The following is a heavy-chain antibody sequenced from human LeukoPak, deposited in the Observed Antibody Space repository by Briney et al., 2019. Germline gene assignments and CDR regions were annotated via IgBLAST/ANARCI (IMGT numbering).Heavy chain of an antibody. J-gene: IGHJ6*02. CDR3: ARGEINSNIPRYYYGMDV. CDR2: MNPNSGNT. V-gene: IGHV1-8*01. Sequence: ASVKVSCKASGYTFTSYDINWVRQATGQGLEWMGWMNPNSGNTGYAQKFQGRVTMTRNTSISTAYMELSSLRSEDTAVYYCARGEINSNIPRYYYGMDVWGQGTTVTVSS. CDR1: GYTFTSYD. D-gene: IGHD2/OR15-2a*01.